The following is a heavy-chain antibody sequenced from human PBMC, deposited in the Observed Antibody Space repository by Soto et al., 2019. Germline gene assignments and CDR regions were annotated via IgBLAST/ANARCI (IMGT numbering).Heavy chain of an antibody. Sequence: EVQLVESGGGLVQPGGSLRLSCAASGFTFSSYNMNWVRQAPGEGLEWVSYISGSGSALYYADSVKGRFTISRDNAKNTLYRQMNSLRDEDTAVYYCARDHGSGYYGKGRFDYWGQGTLVTVSS. D-gene: IGHD3-22*01. CDR2: ISGSGSAL. J-gene: IGHJ4*02. CDR1: GFTFSSYN. CDR3: ARDHGSGYYGKGRFDY. V-gene: IGHV3-48*02.